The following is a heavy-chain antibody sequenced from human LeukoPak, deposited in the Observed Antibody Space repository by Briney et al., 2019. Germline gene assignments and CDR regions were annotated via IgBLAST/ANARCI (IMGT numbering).Heavy chain of an antibody. CDR1: GYTLTELS. CDR3: ATADYALSSHFDY. D-gene: IGHD4-17*01. Sequence: ASVKVSCKVSGYTLTELSTHWVRQAPGKGLEWMGGFDPEDDETIYAQKFQGRVTMTEDTSTDTAYMELSSLRSEDTAVYYCATADYALSSHFDYWGQGTLVTVSS. V-gene: IGHV1-24*01. J-gene: IGHJ4*02. CDR2: FDPEDDET.